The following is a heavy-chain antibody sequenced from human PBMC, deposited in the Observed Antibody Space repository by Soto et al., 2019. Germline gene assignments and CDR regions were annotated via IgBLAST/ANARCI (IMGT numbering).Heavy chain of an antibody. Sequence: SETLSLTCTVSGGSISSYYWSWIRQPPGKGLELIGYIYYSGSTNYNPSLKSRVTISVDTSKNQFSLKLSSVTAADTAVYYCARCPYNWNYYYYYMDVWGKGTTVTVSS. CDR2: IYYSGST. CDR3: ARCPYNWNYYYYYMDV. V-gene: IGHV4-59*01. CDR1: GGSISSYY. J-gene: IGHJ6*03. D-gene: IGHD1-20*01.